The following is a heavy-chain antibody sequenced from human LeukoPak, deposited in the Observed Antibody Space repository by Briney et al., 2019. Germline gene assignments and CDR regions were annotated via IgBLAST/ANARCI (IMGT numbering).Heavy chain of an antibody. Sequence: SETLSLTCTVSGVSISSDYWSWIRLPPGKGLEWIGYIYYSGSSNYNPSLKSRVTMSVDTSKNQFSLKLSSVTAADTAVYYCARSTKYSSSWPYYFDYWGQGTLVTVSS. J-gene: IGHJ4*02. V-gene: IGHV4-59*12. CDR2: IYYSGSS. D-gene: IGHD6-13*01. CDR3: ARSTKYSSSWPYYFDY. CDR1: GVSISSDY.